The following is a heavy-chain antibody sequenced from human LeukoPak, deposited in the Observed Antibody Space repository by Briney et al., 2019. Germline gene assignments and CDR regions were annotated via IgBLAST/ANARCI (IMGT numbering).Heavy chain of an antibody. CDR1: GGSISSYY. D-gene: IGHD6-19*01. CDR2: VSYSGST. V-gene: IGHV4-59*01. CDR3: ARDSSGWNWFDP. Sequence: SETLSLTCTVSGGSISSYYWSWVRQPPGKGLEWIGYVSYSGSTDYNPSLKSRVTISVDTSKNQFSLKLSSVTAADTAVYYCARDSSGWNWFDPWGQGTLVTVSS. J-gene: IGHJ5*02.